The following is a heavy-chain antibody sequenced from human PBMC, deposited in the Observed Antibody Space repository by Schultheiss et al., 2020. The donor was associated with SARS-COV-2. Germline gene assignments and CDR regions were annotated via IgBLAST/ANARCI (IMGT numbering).Heavy chain of an antibody. CDR2: INPNSGGT. Sequence: ASVKVSCKASGYTFTGYYMHWVRQAPGQGLEWMGWINPNSGGTNYAQKFQGRVTMTRDTSISTAYMELSRLRSDDTAVYYCARGPLSSLGTYCGGDCYSRSFDYWGQGTLVTVSS. CDR3: ARGPLSSLGTYCGGDCYSRSFDY. V-gene: IGHV1-2*02. J-gene: IGHJ4*02. D-gene: IGHD2-21*02. CDR1: GYTFTGYY.